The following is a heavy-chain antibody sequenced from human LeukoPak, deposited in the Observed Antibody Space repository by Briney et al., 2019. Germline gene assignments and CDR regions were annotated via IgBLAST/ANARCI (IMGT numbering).Heavy chain of an antibody. CDR2: IYYSGST. J-gene: IGHJ4*02. V-gene: IGHV4-39*01. CDR1: GGSISSSSYY. CDR3: ARGTYYYGSGSPVPFDY. Sequence: SETLSLTCTVSGGSISSSSYYWGWIRQPPGKGLEWIGSIYYSGSTYYNPSLKSRVTISVDTSKNQISLKLSSVTAADTAAYYCARGTYYYGSGSPVPFDYWGQGTLVTVSS. D-gene: IGHD3-10*01.